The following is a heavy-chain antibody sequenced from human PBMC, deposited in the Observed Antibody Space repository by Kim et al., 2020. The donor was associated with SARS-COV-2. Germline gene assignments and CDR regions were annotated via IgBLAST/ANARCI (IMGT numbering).Heavy chain of an antibody. V-gene: IGHV1-2*02. CDR3: ARGGLLGYCSSTSCYRSWFDP. J-gene: IGHJ5*02. Sequence: ASVKVSCKASGYTFTGYYMHWVRQAPGQGLEWMGWINPNSGGTNYAQKFQGRVTMTRDTSISTAYMELSRLRSDDTAVYYCARGGLLGYCSSTSCYRSWFDPWGQGTLVTVSS. D-gene: IGHD2-2*02. CDR2: INPNSGGT. CDR1: GYTFTGYY.